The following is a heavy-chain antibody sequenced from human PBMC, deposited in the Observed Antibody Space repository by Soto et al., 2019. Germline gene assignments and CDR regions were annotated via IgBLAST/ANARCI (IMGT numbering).Heavy chain of an antibody. CDR3: ARGSSTGYYYYYGMDV. V-gene: IGHV1-69*13. Sequence: EASVKVSCKASGGTFSSYAISWVRQAPGQGLEWMGGIIPIFGTANYAQKFQGRVTITADESTSTAYMELSSLRSEDTAVYYCARGSSTGYYYYYGMDVWGQGTTVTVSS. CDR2: IIPIFGTA. J-gene: IGHJ6*02. CDR1: GGTFSSYA. D-gene: IGHD2-2*01.